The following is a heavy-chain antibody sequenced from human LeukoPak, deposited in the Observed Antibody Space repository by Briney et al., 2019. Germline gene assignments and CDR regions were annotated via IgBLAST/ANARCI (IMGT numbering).Heavy chain of an antibody. Sequence: QPGRSLRLSRAASGFTFSSYAMHWVRQAPGKGLEWVAVISYDGSNKYYADSVKGRFTISRDNSKNTLYLQMNSLRAEDTAVYYCARGRGVVVITAIDYWGQGTLVTVSS. V-gene: IGHV3-30*04. D-gene: IGHD3-22*01. CDR1: GFTFSSYA. CDR2: ISYDGSNK. CDR3: ARGRGVVVITAIDY. J-gene: IGHJ4*02.